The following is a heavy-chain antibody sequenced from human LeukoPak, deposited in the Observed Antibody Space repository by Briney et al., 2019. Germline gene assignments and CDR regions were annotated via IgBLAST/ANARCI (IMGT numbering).Heavy chain of an antibody. V-gene: IGHV1-18*01. CDR1: GYTFTGYG. CDR2: ISAYNGNT. D-gene: IGHD3-22*01. CDR3: ARDQRGYYDSSGYYLGEVDY. J-gene: IGHJ4*02. Sequence: ASVKVSCKASGYTFTGYGISWVRQAPGQGLEWMGWISAYNGNTNYAQKLQGRVTMTTDTSTSTAYMELRSLRSDDTAVYYCARDQRGYYDSSGYYLGEVDYWGQGTLVTVSS.